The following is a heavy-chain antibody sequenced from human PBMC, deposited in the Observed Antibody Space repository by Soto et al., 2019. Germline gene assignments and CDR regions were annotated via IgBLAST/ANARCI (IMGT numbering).Heavy chain of an antibody. CDR2: ISGSGGST. J-gene: IGHJ4*02. D-gene: IGHD2-15*01. CDR1: GFTFSSYA. V-gene: IGHV3-23*01. Sequence: EVQLLESGGGLVQPGGSLRLSCAASGFTFSSYAMSWVRQAPGKGLEWVSAISGSGGSTYYADSVKGRFTISRDNSKNTLYLQMNSLRAEHTAVYYCAKGRWYGGNPFDYWGQGTLVTVSS. CDR3: AKGRWYGGNPFDY.